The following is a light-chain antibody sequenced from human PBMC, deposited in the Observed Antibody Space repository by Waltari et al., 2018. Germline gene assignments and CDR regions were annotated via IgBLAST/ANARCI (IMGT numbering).Light chain of an antibody. CDR1: SSNVGSNV. V-gene: IGLV1-44*01. Sequence: QSEMSQPPSVSGTPGQTVTIPCSGRSSNVGSNVVHWYHQLPGTAPKLLIYRNDQRPSGVPDRFSGSKSGTSASLAISGLQSEDEADYYCAAWDDSLNGRWVFGAGTKLTVL. CDR2: RND. J-gene: IGLJ2*01. CDR3: AAWDDSLNGRWV.